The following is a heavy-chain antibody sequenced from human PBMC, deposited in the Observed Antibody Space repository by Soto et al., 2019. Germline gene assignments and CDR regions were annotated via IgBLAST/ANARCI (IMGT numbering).Heavy chain of an antibody. Sequence: EVQLVESGGGLVQPGRSLRLSCAASGFTFDDYAMHWVRQVPGKGPEWVSGISWNSGSRGYAESGRGRFPISRDNAKNDLYLQMNSLRAEYTAVYYCAKSKGDLEILKTTVTTFWGPLHIWGQGTMVTVSS. CDR3: AKSKGDLEILKTTVTTFWGPLHI. V-gene: IGHV3-9*01. CDR1: GFTFDDYA. J-gene: IGHJ3*02. CDR2: ISWNSGSR. D-gene: IGHD4-17*01.